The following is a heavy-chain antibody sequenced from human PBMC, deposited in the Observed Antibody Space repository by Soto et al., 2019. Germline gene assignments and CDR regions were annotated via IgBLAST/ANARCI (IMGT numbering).Heavy chain of an antibody. CDR1: GFTFNHYA. J-gene: IGHJ4*02. Sequence: LRLSCAASGFTFNHYAMSWVRQAPGKGLEWVSIIIANGGAFYADSVKGRFTISRDNSKNTVYLQMSSLRVEDTAIYYCAKDYTVAADPSSVILFDYWGQGALVTVSS. D-gene: IGHD2-15*01. CDR2: IIANGGA. V-gene: IGHV3-23*01. CDR3: AKDYTVAADPSSVILFDY.